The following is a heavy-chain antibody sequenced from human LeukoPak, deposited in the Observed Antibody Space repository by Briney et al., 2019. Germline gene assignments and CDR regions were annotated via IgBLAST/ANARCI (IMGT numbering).Heavy chain of an antibody. CDR3: ARLVRPTGILTAPLDY. CDR2: IYPGDSDT. V-gene: IGHV5-51*01. D-gene: IGHD2/OR15-2a*01. CDR1: GYSFTSYW. Sequence: GESLKVSCKGSGYSFTSYWIGWVRQMPGKGLEWMGIIYPGDSDTRYSPSFQGQVTISADKSISTAYLQWSSLKASDTAMYYCARLVRPTGILTAPLDYWGQGTLVTVSS. J-gene: IGHJ4*02.